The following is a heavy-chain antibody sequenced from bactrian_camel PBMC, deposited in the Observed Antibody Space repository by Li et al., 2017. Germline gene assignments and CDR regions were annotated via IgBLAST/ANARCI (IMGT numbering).Heavy chain of an antibody. CDR1: GRTYSKWC. J-gene: IGHJ4*01. D-gene: IGHD6*01. CDR3: AARHPLFTTIAGPCTAGPGREYNF. Sequence: HVQLVESGGGSVQAGGSLRLSCAAPGRTYSKWCMGWFRQISGKEREGLATIDSRGITAYADSAKGRFTVSKDNSENTLHLQMNRLKPEDTAMYYCAARHPLFTTIAGPCTAGPGREYNFWGQGTQVTVS. V-gene: IGHV3S57*01. CDR2: IDSRGIT.